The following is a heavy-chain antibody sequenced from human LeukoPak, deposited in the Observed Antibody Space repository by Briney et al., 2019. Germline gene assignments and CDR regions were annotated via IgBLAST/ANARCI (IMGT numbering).Heavy chain of an antibody. Sequence: GGSLRLSCVASGLTVSSNYMTWVRQAPGKGLEWVSVIYSGGSTYYADSVKGRFTISRHNSKNTLYLQMNSLRAEDTAVYYCARDRGYCTNGVCSHAFDYWGQGTLVTVSS. CDR1: GLTVSSNY. CDR2: IYSGGST. V-gene: IGHV3-53*04. CDR3: ARDRGYCTNGVCSHAFDY. D-gene: IGHD2-8*01. J-gene: IGHJ4*02.